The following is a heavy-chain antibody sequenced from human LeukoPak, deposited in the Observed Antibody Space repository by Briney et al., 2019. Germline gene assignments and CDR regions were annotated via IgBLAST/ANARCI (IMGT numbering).Heavy chain of an antibody. CDR1: GFTFSSYA. CDR2: ISYDGSNK. CDR3: ARVLGQYYYHYYMDV. Sequence: QPGGSLRLSCAASGFTFSSYAMHWVRQAPGKGLEWVAVISYDGSNKYYADSVKGRFTISRDNSKNTLYLQMNSLRAEDTAVYYCARVLGQYYYHYYMDVWGKGTTVTVSS. J-gene: IGHJ6*03. D-gene: IGHD2-15*01. V-gene: IGHV3-30*04.